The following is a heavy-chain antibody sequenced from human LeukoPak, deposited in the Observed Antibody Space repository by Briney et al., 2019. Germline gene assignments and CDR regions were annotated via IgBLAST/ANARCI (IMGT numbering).Heavy chain of an antibody. D-gene: IGHD6-13*01. CDR1: GFTFSDYA. Sequence: PGGSLRLSCAASGFTFSDYAMNWVRQAPGKGLEWVSGISGSGGSTYYADSVKGRFTISRDNSKNTLYLQLNNLRAEDTAVYYCAKDPHARIVAAVLQWGQGTLVTVSS. V-gene: IGHV3-23*01. J-gene: IGHJ4*02. CDR2: ISGSGGST. CDR3: AKDPHARIVAAVLQ.